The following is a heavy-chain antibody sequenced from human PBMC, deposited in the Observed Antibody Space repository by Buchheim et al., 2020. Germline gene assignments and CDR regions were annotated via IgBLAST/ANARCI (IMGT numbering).Heavy chain of an antibody. CDR3: YTEGGSMVAATRPFFYYYGMDV. CDR2: IKSKTDGGTT. J-gene: IGHJ6*02. Sequence: EVQLVESGGGLVKPGGSLRLSCAASGFTFSNAWMSWVRQAPGKGLEWVGRIKSKTDGGTTDYAAPVKGRFTISRDDSKTTVYLRMNSLKFGDTAVYYCYTEGGSMVAATRPFFYYYGMDVWGQGTT. D-gene: IGHD2-15*01. CDR1: GFTFSNAW. V-gene: IGHV3-15*01.